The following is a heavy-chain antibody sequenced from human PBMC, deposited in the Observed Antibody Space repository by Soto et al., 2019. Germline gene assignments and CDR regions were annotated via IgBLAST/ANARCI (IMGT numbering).Heavy chain of an antibody. J-gene: IGHJ4*01. CDR1: GFAFSNAW. CDR2: IKSKTDGGTT. Sequence: GGSLRLSCAASGFAFSNAWINWVRQAPGKGLEWVGRIKSKTDGGTTDFAAPVRGRFAISRDDSKNMVYMRMNSLKTEDTAVYYCTTDSYITMIVVRFDYCGHGTLVTVSS. CDR3: TTDSYITMIVVRFDY. V-gene: IGHV3-15*07. D-gene: IGHD3-22*01.